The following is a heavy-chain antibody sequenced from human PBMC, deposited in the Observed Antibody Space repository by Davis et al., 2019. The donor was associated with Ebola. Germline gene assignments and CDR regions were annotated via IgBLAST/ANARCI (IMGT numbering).Heavy chain of an antibody. CDR3: AKVRFDYYYGMDV. CDR1: GFTFSSYD. D-gene: IGHD3-16*01. Sequence: GESLKISCAASGFTFSSYDMHWVRQATGKGLEWVSAIGTAGDTYYPGSVKGRFTISRENAKNSLYLQMNSLRAGDTAVYYCAKVRFDYYYGMDVWGQGTTVTVSS. V-gene: IGHV3-13*01. J-gene: IGHJ6*02. CDR2: IGTAGDT.